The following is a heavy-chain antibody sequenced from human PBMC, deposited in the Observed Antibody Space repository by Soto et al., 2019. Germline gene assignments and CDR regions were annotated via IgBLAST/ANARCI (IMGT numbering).Heavy chain of an antibody. CDR2: MNSDGSII. CDR1: GYTFGNHW. CDR3: ATAEVDY. J-gene: IGHJ4*02. Sequence: GGSLRLSCAGAGYTFGNHWMHWVRQAPGKGLEWVSRMNSDGSIINYADSVKGRFTVSRDNAKNTLYLQMNSLRVEDTAVYYCATAEVDYWGPGTLVTVSS. V-gene: IGHV3-74*01.